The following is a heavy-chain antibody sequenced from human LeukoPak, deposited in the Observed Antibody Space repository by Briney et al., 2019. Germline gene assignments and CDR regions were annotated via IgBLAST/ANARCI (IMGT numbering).Heavy chain of an antibody. CDR2: ISADGGST. CDR1: GINFADYA. J-gene: IGHJ4*02. Sequence: GGFLRLSCVVSGINFADYAMHWVRQPPGKGLEWVSLISADGGSTFSADSVKGRFSISRDNSKNSLYLQMNSLRSEDTAMYYCAKEPGKFDYWGQGTLVAVSS. CDR3: AKEPGKFDY. D-gene: IGHD2-2*01. V-gene: IGHV3-43*02.